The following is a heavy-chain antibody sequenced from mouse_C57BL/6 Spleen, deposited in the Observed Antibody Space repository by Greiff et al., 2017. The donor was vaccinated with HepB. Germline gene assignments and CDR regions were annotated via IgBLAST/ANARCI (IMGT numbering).Heavy chain of an antibody. CDR3: TRRNGSSLYYYAMDY. Sequence: VQLQQSGAELVRPGASVTLSCKASGYTSTDYEMHWVKQTPVHGLEWIGAIDPETGGTAYNQKFKGKAILTADKSSSTAYMELRSLTSEDSAVYYCTRRNGSSLYYYAMDYWGQGTSVTVSS. D-gene: IGHD1-1*01. CDR2: IDPETGGT. V-gene: IGHV1-15*01. CDR1: GYTSTDYE. J-gene: IGHJ4*01.